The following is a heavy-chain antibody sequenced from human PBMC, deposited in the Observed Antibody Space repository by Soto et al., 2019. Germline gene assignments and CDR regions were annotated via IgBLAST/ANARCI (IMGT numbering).Heavy chain of an antibody. D-gene: IGHD1-1*01. J-gene: IGHJ4*02. CDR1: GYTLTELS. V-gene: IGHV1-24*01. Sequence: QVQLVQSGAEVKKPGASVKVSCKVSGYTLTELSMHWVRQAPGKGLEWMGGFDPEDGETIYAQKFQGRVTMTEDTSTDTAHMELSSLRSEDTAVYYCATAMETGTTFWFPQSYTHWGQGTLVTVSS. CDR2: FDPEDGET. CDR3: ATAMETGTTFWFPQSYTH.